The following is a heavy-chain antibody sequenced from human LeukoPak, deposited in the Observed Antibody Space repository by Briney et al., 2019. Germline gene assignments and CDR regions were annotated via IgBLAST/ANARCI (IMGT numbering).Heavy chain of an antibody. CDR1: GYTFTRFD. Sequence: ASVKVSCKASGYTFTRFDINWVRQDTGQGLEWMGWMNPNSGNTGYAQKFQGRVTMTRDTSISTAYMELSSLRSEDTAVYYCARSNSGYDYWGQGTLVTVSS. CDR2: MNPNSGNT. J-gene: IGHJ4*02. V-gene: IGHV1-8*01. CDR3: ARSNSGYDY. D-gene: IGHD5-12*01.